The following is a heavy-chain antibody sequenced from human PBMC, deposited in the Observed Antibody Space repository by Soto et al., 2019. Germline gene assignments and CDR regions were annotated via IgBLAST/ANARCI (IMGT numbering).Heavy chain of an antibody. CDR3: ARRGYGSRWPNVYMDV. Sequence: EAQLVESGGGLVQPGGSLRLSCAASGFTFSNYEMHWVRQAPGKGLEYVSGISNNDAHTDYSKSVKGRFTISRDNSENTLYLQMGSLRAEDMALYYCARRGYGSRWPNVYMDVWGKGTTVTVSS. V-gene: IGHV3-64*01. D-gene: IGHD6-13*01. J-gene: IGHJ6*03. CDR2: ISNNDAHT. CDR1: GFTFSNYE.